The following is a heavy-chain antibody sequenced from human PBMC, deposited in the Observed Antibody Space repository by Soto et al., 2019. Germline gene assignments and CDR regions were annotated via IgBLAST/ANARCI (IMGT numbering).Heavy chain of an antibody. CDR2: INYDGSSI. Sequence: GGSLRLSCTASEITFSDYWMHWVRQAPGKGLVWVSRINYDGSSITYADSVKGRFTISRDNAKNTLYLQMDSLRVDDTAMYYCARGGQVTKAFLHWGQGTLVTVTS. D-gene: IGHD4-17*01. CDR3: ARGGQVTKAFLH. V-gene: IGHV3-74*01. J-gene: IGHJ4*02. CDR1: EITFSDYW.